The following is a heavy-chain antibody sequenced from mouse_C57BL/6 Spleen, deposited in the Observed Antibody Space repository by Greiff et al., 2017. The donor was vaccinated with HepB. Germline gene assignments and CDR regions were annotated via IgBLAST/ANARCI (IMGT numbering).Heavy chain of an antibody. CDR3: ARKFITTYYFDY. CDR2: INPNNGGT. V-gene: IGHV1-18*01. D-gene: IGHD1-1*01. J-gene: IGHJ2*01. CDR1: GYTFTDYN. Sequence: VQLQQSGPELVKPGASVKIPCKASGYTFTDYNMDWVKQSHGKSLEWIGDINPNNGGTIYNQKFKGKATLTVDKSSSTAYMELSSLTSEDTAVYYCARKFITTYYFDYWGQGTTLTVSS.